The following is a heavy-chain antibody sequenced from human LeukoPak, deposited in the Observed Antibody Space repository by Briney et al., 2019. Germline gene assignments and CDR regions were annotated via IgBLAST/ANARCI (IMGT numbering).Heavy chain of an antibody. CDR2: ISAYNGNT. Sequence: ASVKVSCKASGYTFTSYGISWVRQAPGQGLEWMGWISAYNGNTNYAQKLQGRVTMTTDTSTSTAYMELRSLRSDDTAVYYCARGFSYYDSSGYSYYMDVWGKGTTVTVSS. CDR3: ARGFSYYDSSGYSYYMDV. V-gene: IGHV1-18*01. J-gene: IGHJ6*03. D-gene: IGHD3-22*01. CDR1: GYTFTSYG.